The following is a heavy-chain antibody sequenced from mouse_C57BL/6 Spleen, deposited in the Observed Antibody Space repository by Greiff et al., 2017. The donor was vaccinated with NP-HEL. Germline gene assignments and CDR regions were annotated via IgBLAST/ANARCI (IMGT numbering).Heavy chain of an antibody. J-gene: IGHJ2*01. D-gene: IGHD1-1*01. CDR1: GFTFSSYG. Sequence: EVQLVESGGDLVKPGGSLKLSCAASGFTFSSYGMSWVRQTPDKRLEWVATISSGGSYTYYPDSVKGRFTISRDNAKNTLYLQMSSLKSEDTAMYYCATYAWDYWGQGTTLTVSS. V-gene: IGHV5-6*01. CDR3: ATYAWDY. CDR2: ISSGGSYT.